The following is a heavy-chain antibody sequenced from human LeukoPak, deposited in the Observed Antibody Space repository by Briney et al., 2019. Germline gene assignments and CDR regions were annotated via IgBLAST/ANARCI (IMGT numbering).Heavy chain of an antibody. CDR1: GGTFSSYA. V-gene: IGHV1-69*04. CDR2: IIPILGIA. CDR3: ARASQLGYCSGGSCPAGFDP. J-gene: IGHJ5*02. D-gene: IGHD2-15*01. Sequence: SVKVSCKASGGTFSSYAISWVRQAPGQGLEWMGRIIPILGIANYAQKFQGRVTITADKSTSTAYMELSSLRSEDTAVYFCARASQLGYCSGGSCPAGFDPWGQGTLVTVS.